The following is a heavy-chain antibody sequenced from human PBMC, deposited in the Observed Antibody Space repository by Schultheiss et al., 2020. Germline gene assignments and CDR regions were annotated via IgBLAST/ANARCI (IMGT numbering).Heavy chain of an antibody. CDR2: ISGSGGST. CDR3: ARARAAGRADYYGMDV. CDR1: GFTVSSNY. Sequence: GGSLRLSCAASGFTVSSNYMSWVRQAPGKGLEWVSAISGSGGSTYYADSVKGRFTISRDNSKNTLYLQMNSLRAEDTAVYYCARARAAGRADYYGMDVWGQGTTVTISS. V-gene: IGHV3-53*01. D-gene: IGHD6-13*01. J-gene: IGHJ6*02.